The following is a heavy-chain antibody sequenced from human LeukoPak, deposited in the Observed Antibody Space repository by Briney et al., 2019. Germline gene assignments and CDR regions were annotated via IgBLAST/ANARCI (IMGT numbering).Heavy chain of an antibody. Sequence: GESLKISCKGSGYSFTSYWITWVRQMPGKGLEWMGTIDPSDTYSKYSPSFQGHVTISADKSISTAYVQWSSLKASDTAIYHCARHYHPRDFRGYYAYWGQGTLVTVSS. CDR3: ARHYHPRDFRGYYAY. D-gene: IGHD3-22*01. CDR2: IDPSDTYS. J-gene: IGHJ4*02. V-gene: IGHV5-10-1*01. CDR1: GYSFTSYW.